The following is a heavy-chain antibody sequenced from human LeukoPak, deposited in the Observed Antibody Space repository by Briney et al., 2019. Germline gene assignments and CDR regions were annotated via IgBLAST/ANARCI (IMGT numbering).Heavy chain of an antibody. CDR3: ARDHCSGGSCYPSGDYYYGMDV. CDR1: GGTFSSYA. CDR2: IIPIFGTA. Sequence: SVKVSCKASGGTFSSYATSWVRQAPGQGLEWMGGIIPIFGTANYAQKFQGRVTITADESTSTAYMELSSLRSEDTAVYYCARDHCSGGSCYPSGDYYYGMDVWGQGTTVTVPS. J-gene: IGHJ6*02. V-gene: IGHV1-69*13. D-gene: IGHD2-15*01.